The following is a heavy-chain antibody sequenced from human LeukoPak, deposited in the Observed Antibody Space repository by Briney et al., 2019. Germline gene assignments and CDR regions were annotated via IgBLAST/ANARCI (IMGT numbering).Heavy chain of an antibody. CDR1: GGSFSGYY. J-gene: IGHJ6*03. CDR3: ARRRVGATFYYYYYMDV. D-gene: IGHD1-26*01. V-gene: IGHV4-34*01. Sequence: SETLSLTCAVYGGSFSGYYWSWIRQPPGKGLEWIGEINHSGSTNYNPSLKSRVTISVDTSKNQFFLKLSSVTAADTSVYYCARRRVGATFYYYYYMDVWGKGTTVTVSS. CDR2: INHSGST.